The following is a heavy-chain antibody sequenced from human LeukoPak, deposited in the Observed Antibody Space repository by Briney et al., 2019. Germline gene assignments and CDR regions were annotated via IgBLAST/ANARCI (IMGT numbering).Heavy chain of an antibody. CDR1: GYAFIGYY. J-gene: IGHJ5*02. CDR3: ARRPPYYGSGTSNWFDP. CDR2: INPSTGVT. Sequence: ASVKVSCKASGYAFIGYYIHWVRQAPGQGLEWMGWINPSTGVTKYAQKFQGRVTLTRDTSITTAYMGLTSLTSDDMAIYYCARRPPYYGSGTSNWFDPWGQGTLVTVSS. V-gene: IGHV1-2*02. D-gene: IGHD3-10*01.